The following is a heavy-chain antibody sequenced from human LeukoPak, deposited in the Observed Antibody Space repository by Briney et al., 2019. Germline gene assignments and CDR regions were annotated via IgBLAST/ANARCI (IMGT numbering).Heavy chain of an antibody. Sequence: GGSLRLSCAASGFTFSSYVMSWVRQTPGKGLEWVSAISANGASTFYADSVKGRFTISRDNSKNTHYLQMNSLRVEDTAVYYCAKLLTYFDILTGPDYWGQGTLVTVSS. D-gene: IGHD3-9*01. CDR1: GFTFSSYV. CDR3: AKLLTYFDILTGPDY. J-gene: IGHJ4*02. V-gene: IGHV3-23*01. CDR2: ISANGAST.